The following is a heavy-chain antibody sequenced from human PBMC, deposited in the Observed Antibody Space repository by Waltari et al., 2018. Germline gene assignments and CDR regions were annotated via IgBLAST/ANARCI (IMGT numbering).Heavy chain of an antibody. V-gene: IGHV1-69*13. Sequence: QVQLVQAGAEVKKPGSSVKVSCKASGGTFSSYAISWVRQAPGQGLEWMGRIIPIFGTANYAQKFQGRVTITADKSTSTAYMELSSLRSEDTAVYYCARDTGLRFLEWPPTPFDPWGQGTLVTVSS. D-gene: IGHD3-3*01. CDR2: IIPIFGTA. J-gene: IGHJ5*02. CDR3: ARDTGLRFLEWPPTPFDP. CDR1: GGTFSSYA.